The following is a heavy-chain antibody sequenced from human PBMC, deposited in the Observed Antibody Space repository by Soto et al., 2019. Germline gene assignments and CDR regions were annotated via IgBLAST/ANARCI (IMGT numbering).Heavy chain of an antibody. D-gene: IGHD2-21*02. CDR2: ISYDGSNK. CDR1: GFTFSSYG. J-gene: IGHJ4*02. V-gene: IGHV3-30*03. CDR3: ESETDYCGGDCFTDY. Sequence: GGSLRLSCGASGFTFSSYGMHWVRQAPGKGLEWVAVISYDGSNKYYADSVKGRFTISRDNSKNTLYLQMNSLRAEDTAVYYCESETDYCGGDCFTDYWGQGTLVTVSS.